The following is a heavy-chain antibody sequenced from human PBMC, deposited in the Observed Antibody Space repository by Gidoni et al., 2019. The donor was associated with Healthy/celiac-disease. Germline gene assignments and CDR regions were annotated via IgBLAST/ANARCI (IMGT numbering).Heavy chain of an antibody. CDR3: ARAPNHSISSFCLDGMDV. CDR1: GYTFTSYY. V-gene: IGHV1-46*01. J-gene: IGHJ6*02. D-gene: IGHD6-6*01. Sequence: QVQLVQSGAEVKKPGVSVKVSCKAYGYTFTSYYMHWVRQAPGQGLEWMGIIKPSGGSTSYAQKVQGRVTMTRDTCTSTVYMELSSLRSEDTSVYYCARAPNHSISSFCLDGMDVWGQGTTVTVSS. CDR2: IKPSGGST.